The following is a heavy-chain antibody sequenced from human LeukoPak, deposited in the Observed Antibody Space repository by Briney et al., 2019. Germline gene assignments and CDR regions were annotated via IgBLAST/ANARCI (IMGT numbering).Heavy chain of an antibody. Sequence: GGSLRLSCAASGFTFSSYWMSWVRQAPGKGLEWVANIKQDGSEKYYVDSVKGRFTISRDNAKNSLYLQMNSLRAEDTAVYYCVRVGELLWFGELLYGSPLFDYWGQGTLVTVSS. CDR2: IKQDGSEK. J-gene: IGHJ4*02. D-gene: IGHD3-10*01. CDR1: GFTFSSYW. CDR3: VRVGELLWFGELLYGSPLFDY. V-gene: IGHV3-7*01.